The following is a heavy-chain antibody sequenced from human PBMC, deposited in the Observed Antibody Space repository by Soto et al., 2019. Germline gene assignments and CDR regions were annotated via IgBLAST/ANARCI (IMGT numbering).Heavy chain of an antibody. CDR1: GGSFSPYF. D-gene: IGHD4-17*01. Sequence: SETLSLTCAVYGGSFSPYFWSWIRQPPGKGLEWIGEINHSGSTNYNPSLTSRATLSVDTSKNQFSLKLSSVTAADTAVYCCARTGAFSDYDAFDIWGQGTMVTVSS. CDR3: ARTGAFSDYDAFDI. CDR2: INHSGST. J-gene: IGHJ3*02. V-gene: IGHV4-34*01.